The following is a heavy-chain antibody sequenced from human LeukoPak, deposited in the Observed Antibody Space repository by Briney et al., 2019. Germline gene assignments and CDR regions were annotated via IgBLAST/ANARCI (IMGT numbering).Heavy chain of an antibody. CDR1: GFTSTRSA. V-gene: IGHV1-58*02. CDR2: IVVGSGST. CDR3: AADNDYSVQQWLPRGAY. Sequence: GASVKVSFKTSGFTSTRSAMQWVRQARGQRLEWIGWIVVGSGSTDYAQKFQERVTITRDMSTSTAYMELSSLTSEDTAVYYCAADNDYSVQQWLPRGAYWGQGTLVTVSS. J-gene: IGHJ4*02. D-gene: IGHD4-11*01.